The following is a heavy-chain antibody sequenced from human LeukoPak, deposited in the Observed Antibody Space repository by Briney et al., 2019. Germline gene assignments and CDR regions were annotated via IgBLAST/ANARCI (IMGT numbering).Heavy chain of an antibody. CDR2: ISWNSGSI. CDR3: AKDIQGGIGATSTFDY. D-gene: IGHD5-24*01. V-gene: IGHV3-9*03. Sequence: GGSLRLSCAASGLTFDDYAMHWVRQAPGKGLEWDSGISWNSGSIGYADSVKGRFTISRDNAKNSLYLQMNSLRAEDMALYYCAKDIQGGIGATSTFDYWGQGTLVTVSS. J-gene: IGHJ4*02. CDR1: GLTFDDYA.